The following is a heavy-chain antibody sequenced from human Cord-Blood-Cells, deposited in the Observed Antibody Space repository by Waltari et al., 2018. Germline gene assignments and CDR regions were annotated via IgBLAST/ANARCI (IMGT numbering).Heavy chain of an antibody. CDR1: GGSISSGGYY. Sequence: QVQLQESGPGLVKPSQTLSLTCTVSGGSISSGGYYWSWIGYIYYSGSTYYNPSLKSRVTISVDTSKNQFSLKLSSVTAADTAVYYCARLQQVGTIFGVVKGSYFDYWGQGTLVTVSS. D-gene: IGHD3-3*01. CDR2: IYYSGST. J-gene: IGHJ4*02. V-gene: IGHV4-31*03. CDR3: ARLQQVGTIFGVVKGSYFDY.